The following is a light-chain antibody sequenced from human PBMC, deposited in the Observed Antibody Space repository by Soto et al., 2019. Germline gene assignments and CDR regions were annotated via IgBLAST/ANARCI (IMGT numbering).Light chain of an antibody. CDR2: DAS. V-gene: IGKV3-11*01. Sequence: EIVLTQSPVTLSLSQGERASLSCRASQSVSSYLAWYQQKPGQAPRLLIYDASNRATGIPPRFSGSGSGTDFTLTISRLEPEDFAVYYCQQRSSWPALTFGGGTKVEIK. CDR3: QQRSSWPALT. J-gene: IGKJ4*01. CDR1: QSVSSY.